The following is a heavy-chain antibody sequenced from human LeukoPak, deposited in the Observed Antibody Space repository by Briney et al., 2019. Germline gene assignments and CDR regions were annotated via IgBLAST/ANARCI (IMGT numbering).Heavy chain of an antibody. CDR1: GFTFDDYA. CDR3: AKDFQIVGATNGGGYYGMDV. D-gene: IGHD1-26*01. J-gene: IGHJ6*02. CDR2: ISWNSGSI. V-gene: IGHV3-9*01. Sequence: GRSLRLSCAASGFTFDDYAMHWVRQAPGKGLEWVSGISWNSGSIGYADSVKGRFTISRDNAKNSLYLQMNSLRAEDTALCYCAKDFQIVGATNGGGYYGMDVWGQGTTVTVSS.